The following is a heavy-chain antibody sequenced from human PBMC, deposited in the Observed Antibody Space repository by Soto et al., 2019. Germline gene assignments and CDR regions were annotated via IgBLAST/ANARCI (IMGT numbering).Heavy chain of an antibody. Sequence: EVQLVESGGGLVQPGGSLRLSCAASELTVSSNYMSWVRQAPGKGLEWVSVIYTSGNTHYADSVKGRFTISRDNSKNTLYVQMNSLRAEDTAVYYCARDSSSWYSPSWYFDLWGRGTLVTVSS. CDR2: IYTSGNT. J-gene: IGHJ2*01. CDR3: ARDSSSWYSPSWYFDL. V-gene: IGHV3-66*01. CDR1: ELTVSSNY. D-gene: IGHD6-13*01.